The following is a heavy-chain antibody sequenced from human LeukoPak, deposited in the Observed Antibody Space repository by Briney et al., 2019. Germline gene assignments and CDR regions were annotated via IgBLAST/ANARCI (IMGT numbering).Heavy chain of an antibody. CDR3: ARGPYNWNRRPFDY. CDR1: GGSFSGYY. J-gene: IGHJ4*02. V-gene: IGHV4-34*01. CDR2: INHSGST. Sequence: SETLSLTCAVYGGSFSGYYWSWIRQPPGKGLEWIGEINHSGSTNYNPPLKSRVTISVDTSKNQFSLKLSSVTAADTAVYYCARGPYNWNRRPFDYWGQGTLVTVSS. D-gene: IGHD1-20*01.